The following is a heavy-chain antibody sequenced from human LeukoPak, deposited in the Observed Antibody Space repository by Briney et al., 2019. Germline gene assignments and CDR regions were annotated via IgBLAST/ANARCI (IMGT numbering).Heavy chain of an antibody. J-gene: IGHJ4*02. V-gene: IGHV3-23*01. CDR3: AKAGSIRFDY. CDR1: GFTFSSSA. D-gene: IGHD1-26*01. CDR2: ISGSGGST. Sequence: GGSLRLFYAASGFTFSSSAMSWVRQAPGKGLEWVSGISGSGGSTYYADSVRGRFTISRDNSKNTLYLQMHSLRAEDTAAYYCAKAGSIRFDYWGQGTLVTVSS.